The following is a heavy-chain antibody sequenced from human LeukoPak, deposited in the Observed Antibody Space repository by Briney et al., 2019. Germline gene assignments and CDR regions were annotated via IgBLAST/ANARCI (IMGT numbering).Heavy chain of an antibody. J-gene: IGHJ3*02. D-gene: IGHD2-15*01. CDR3: ARDPGAAATVGAFDI. CDR2: INPSGGST. Sequence: ASVKVSCKASGYTFTSYYMHWERQAPGQGLEWMGIINPSGGSTSYAQKFQGRVTMTRDTSTSTVYMELSSLRSEDTAVYYCARDPGAAATVGAFDIWGQGTMVTVSS. CDR1: GYTFTSYY. V-gene: IGHV1-46*01.